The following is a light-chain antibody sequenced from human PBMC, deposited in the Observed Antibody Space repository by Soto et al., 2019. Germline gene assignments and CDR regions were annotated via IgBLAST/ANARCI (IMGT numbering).Light chain of an antibody. CDR2: GAS. V-gene: IGKV3-20*01. Sequence: IVLTQSPGTLSLSPGERATLSCRASQSVSSSYLAWYQQKPGQAPRLLIYGASSRATGIPDRFSGSGSGTDFTLTISRLEPEDFAVYYCQHYGSSRLTFGGGT. CDR1: QSVSSSY. CDR3: QHYGSSRLT. J-gene: IGKJ4*01.